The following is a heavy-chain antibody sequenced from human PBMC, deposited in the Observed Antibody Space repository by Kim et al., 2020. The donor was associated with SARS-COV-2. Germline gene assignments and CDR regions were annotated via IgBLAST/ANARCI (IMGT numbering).Heavy chain of an antibody. CDR3: VRFSGRSTFYY. V-gene: IGHV3-48*03. CDR1: GFIFSYDA. CDR2: INDDGDTT. Sequence: GGSLRLSCVASGFIFSYDAMTWVRQAPGKGPEWISYINDDGDTTYYADSVKGRLTISRDNARNSVYLQMSSLRAEDTAVYYCVRFSGRSTFYYWGQGALVTVSS. J-gene: IGHJ4*02. D-gene: IGHD1-26*01.